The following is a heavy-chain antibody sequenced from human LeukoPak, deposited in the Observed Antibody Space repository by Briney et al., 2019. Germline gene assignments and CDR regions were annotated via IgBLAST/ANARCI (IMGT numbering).Heavy chain of an antibody. D-gene: IGHD1-26*01. V-gene: IGHV3-15*01. CDR2: IKSKTDGGTT. CDR1: GFPFSSAW. Sequence: GGPLGFSCAASGFPFSSAWLSWFGQAPGKGLEWFGRIKSKTDGGTTDYAAPVKGRFTISRDDSKDTLYLQMNSLKTEDTAVYYCATDQRWELPLNYWGQGTLVTVSS. J-gene: IGHJ4*02. CDR3: ATDQRWELPLNY.